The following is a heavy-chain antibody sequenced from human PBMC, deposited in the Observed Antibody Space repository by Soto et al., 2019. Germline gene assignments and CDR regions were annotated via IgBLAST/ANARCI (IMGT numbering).Heavy chain of an antibody. CDR2: ITWNSDEI. D-gene: IGHD3-22*01. J-gene: IGHJ6*02. CDR3: AASRGYDSSGYSGYYYGMDV. Sequence: EVQLVESGGGLVQPGRSLRLSCAASGFTFDDYAMHWVRQRPGRGLEWVSSITWNSDEIGYPDSVKGRFSISRDNAKKCLYLQMNSLRPDDTALYYCAASRGYDSSGYSGYYYGMDVWGQGTTVTVSS. V-gene: IGHV3-9*01. CDR1: GFTFDDYA.